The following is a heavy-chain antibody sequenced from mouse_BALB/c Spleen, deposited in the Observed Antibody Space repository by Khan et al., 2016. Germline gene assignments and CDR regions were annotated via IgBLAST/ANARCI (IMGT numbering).Heavy chain of an antibody. CDR1: GDSITSGH. D-gene: IGHD1-2*01. CDR2: ISHSGDS. V-gene: IGHV3-8*02. CDR3: ATWDYYGSVFAY. J-gene: IGHJ3*01. Sequence: EVQLQESGPSLAKPSQTLSLTCSVTGDSITSGHWNWIRKFPGNKFDFMGYISHSGDSYYNPSLKSRISITRDTSKNQYYLQLNSVTTEDTATYYCATWDYYGSVFAYWGQGTLVTVSA.